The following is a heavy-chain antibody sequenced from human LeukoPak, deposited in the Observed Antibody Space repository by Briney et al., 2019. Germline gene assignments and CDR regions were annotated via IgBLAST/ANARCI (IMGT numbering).Heavy chain of an antibody. V-gene: IGHV1-69*05. Sequence: SVKVSCKASGGTFRSYAISWVRQAPGQGLEWMGRIIPIFGTRNYAQKFQGRVTVITDESTSTAYMELSSLRSEDTAVYYCARDTRRQSSSGYYFMDAFDIWGQGTMVTVSS. J-gene: IGHJ3*02. CDR3: ARDTRRQSSSGYYFMDAFDI. CDR1: GGTFRSYA. CDR2: IIPIFGTR. D-gene: IGHD3-22*01.